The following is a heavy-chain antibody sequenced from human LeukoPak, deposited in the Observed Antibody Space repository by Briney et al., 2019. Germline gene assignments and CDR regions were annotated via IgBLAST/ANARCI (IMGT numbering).Heavy chain of an antibody. CDR1: GGTFSSYA. V-gene: IGHV1-69*13. CDR3: ARAVDTAMAVDY. J-gene: IGHJ4*02. D-gene: IGHD5-18*01. CDR2: NIPIFGTA. Sequence: SVKVSCKASGGTFSSYAISWVRQAPGQGLEWMGGNIPIFGTANYAQEFQGRVTITADESTSTAYMELSSLRSEDTAVYYCARAVDTAMAVDYWGQGTLVTVSS.